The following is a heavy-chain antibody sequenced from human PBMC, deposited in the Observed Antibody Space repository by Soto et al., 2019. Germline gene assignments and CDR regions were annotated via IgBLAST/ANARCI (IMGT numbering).Heavy chain of an antibody. J-gene: IGHJ6*02. Sequence: GGSLRLSCAASGFTFSDSWMDWVRQAPGKGPEWVANINQDGSAKNYVDSVKGRFTISRDNADNSLYLQMNSLRDEDTAVYYCAVLGRHRWGQGTTVTVSS. CDR1: GFTFSDSW. CDR3: AVLGRHR. D-gene: IGHD3-16*01. CDR2: INQDGSAK. V-gene: IGHV3-7*01.